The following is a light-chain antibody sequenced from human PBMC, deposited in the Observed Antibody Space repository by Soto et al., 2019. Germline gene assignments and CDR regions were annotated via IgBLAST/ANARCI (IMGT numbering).Light chain of an antibody. V-gene: IGKV1-39*01. CDR1: QTITTH. Sequence: DTQMTQSPSSLSASVGDRVTITCRASQTITTHLNWYQQRPGKAPKLLIYAASRLQSGVPSRFSGSGSGTDFTLTISSLQPDDFATYYCQQYNSYSPTFGQGTKVDIK. CDR2: AAS. CDR3: QQYNSYSPT. J-gene: IGKJ1*01.